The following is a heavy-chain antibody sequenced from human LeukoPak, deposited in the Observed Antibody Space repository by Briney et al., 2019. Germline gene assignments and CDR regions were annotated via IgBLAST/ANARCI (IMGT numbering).Heavy chain of an antibody. CDR2: IIPIFGTA. J-gene: IGHJ3*02. D-gene: IGHD3/OR15-3a*01. V-gene: IGHV1-69*01. Sequence: SVKVCCKASGGTFSSYAISWVRQAPGQGLEWMGGIIPIFGTANYAQKFQGRVTITADESTSTAYMELSSLRSEDTAVYYCARDPSLDGTTFDIWGQGTMVTVSS. CDR3: ARDPSLDGTTFDI. CDR1: GGTFSSYA.